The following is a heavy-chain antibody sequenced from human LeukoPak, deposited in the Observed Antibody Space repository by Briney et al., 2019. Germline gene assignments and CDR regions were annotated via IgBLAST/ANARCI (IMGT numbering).Heavy chain of an antibody. CDR1: GGSISSSAYS. J-gene: IGHJ4*02. CDR3: ARQYGPGYSSTWYFDY. D-gene: IGHD6-13*01. CDR2: IYYSGNSGNT. V-gene: IGHV4-39*01. Sequence: SETLSLTCTVSGGSISSSAYSWGWIRQPPGKGLEWIGNIYYSGNSGNTYYRPALMSRVSISVDTSKNQFSLRLNSVTAADTAVYYCARQYGPGYSSTWYFDYWRQGTLVTVSS.